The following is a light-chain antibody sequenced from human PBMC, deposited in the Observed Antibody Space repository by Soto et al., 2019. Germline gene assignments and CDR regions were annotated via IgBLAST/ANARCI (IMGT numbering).Light chain of an antibody. CDR1: QSVRSY. CDR2: DVY. J-gene: IGKJ4*01. CDR3: QQRGT. V-gene: IGKV3-11*01. Sequence: EFVLTQSPATPSLSPGERATLSCRASQSVRSYLAWYQQKPGQAPRLLIYDVYNRATGIPARFSGSGSGTDFTLTISSLEPEDFAVYYCQQRGTFGGGTKVEIK.